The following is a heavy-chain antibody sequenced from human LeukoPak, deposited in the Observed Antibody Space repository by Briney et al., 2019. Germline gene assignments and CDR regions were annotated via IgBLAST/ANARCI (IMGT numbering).Heavy chain of an antibody. CDR2: ISAYNGNT. J-gene: IGHJ5*02. Sequence: GASVKVSCKASGYTFTGYYMHWVRRAPGQGLEWMGWISAYNGNTNYAQKLQGGVTMTTDTSTSTAYMELRSLRSDDTAVYYCARMPLGEVATIVRFDPWGQGTLVTVSS. CDR3: ARMPLGEVATIVRFDP. V-gene: IGHV1-18*04. CDR1: GYTFTGYY. D-gene: IGHD5-12*01.